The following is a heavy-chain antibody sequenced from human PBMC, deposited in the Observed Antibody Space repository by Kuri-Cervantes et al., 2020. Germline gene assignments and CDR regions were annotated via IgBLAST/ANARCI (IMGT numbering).Heavy chain of an antibody. CDR2: ISAYNGNT. J-gene: IGHJ3*02. CDR1: GYTFTSYG. D-gene: IGHD5-24*01. V-gene: IGHV1-18*01. CDR3: ARVLDGYNPTGAFDI. Sequence: ASVKVSCKASGYTFTSYGISWVRQAPGQGLEWMGWISAYNGNTNYAQKLQGRVTMTRDTSISTAYMELSRLRSDDTAVYYCARVLDGYNPTGAFDIWGQGTMVTVSS.